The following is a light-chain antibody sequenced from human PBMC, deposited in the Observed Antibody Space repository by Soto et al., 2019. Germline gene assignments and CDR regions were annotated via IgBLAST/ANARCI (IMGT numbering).Light chain of an antibody. CDR1: QSIGGW. CDR2: EAS. J-gene: IGKJ1*01. Sequence: IQLTQSPSTLSASVGDRVTITCRASQSIGGWLAWYQQKPGKAPKLLIYEASVLQNGVPSRFSGSGSGTEFTLAIESLQPDDFATYYCQEHNSYIPTFGPGTKVDIK. CDR3: QEHNSYIPT. V-gene: IGKV1-5*03.